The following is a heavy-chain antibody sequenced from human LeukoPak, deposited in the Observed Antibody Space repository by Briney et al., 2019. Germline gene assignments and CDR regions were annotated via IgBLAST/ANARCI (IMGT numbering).Heavy chain of an antibody. D-gene: IGHD1-20*01. Sequence: PSETLSLTCAVYGGSFSGYYWSWIRQPPGKGLEWIGEINHSGSTNYNPSLKSRVTISLDTSKNQFSLQLNSVTPEDTAVYYCAMRSSYNWNDHYYYYMDVWGKGTTVTVSS. V-gene: IGHV4-34*01. J-gene: IGHJ6*03. CDR3: AMRSSYNWNDHYYYYMDV. CDR2: INHSGST. CDR1: GGSFSGYY.